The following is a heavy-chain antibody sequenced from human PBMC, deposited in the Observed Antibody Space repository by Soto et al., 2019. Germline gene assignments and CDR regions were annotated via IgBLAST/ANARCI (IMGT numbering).Heavy chain of an antibody. CDR3: ARVWDYDFWSGYPTYYFDY. CDR2: TYYRSKWYN. D-gene: IGHD3-3*01. CDR1: GDSVSSNSAA. J-gene: IGHJ4*02. Sequence: SPTLSLTCAISGDSVSSNSAAWNWVRQSPSRGLEWLGRTYYRSKWYNDYAVSVKSRITINPDTSKNQFSLQLNSVTPEDTAVYYCARVWDYDFWSGYPTYYFDYWGQGTLVTVSS. V-gene: IGHV6-1*01.